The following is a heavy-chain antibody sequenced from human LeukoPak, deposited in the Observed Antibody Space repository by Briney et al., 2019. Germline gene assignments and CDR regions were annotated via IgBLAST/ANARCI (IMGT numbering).Heavy chain of an antibody. D-gene: IGHD3-16*02. CDR2: INHSGST. CDR1: GESFSGYY. Sequence: PSETLSLTCAVYGESFSGYYWSWIRQPPGKGLEWIGEINHSGSTNYNPSLKSRVTISVDTSKNQFSLKLSSVTAADTAVYYCATRRAHIWGSYRYFFDYWGQGTLVIVSS. V-gene: IGHV4-34*01. CDR3: ATRRAHIWGSYRYFFDY. J-gene: IGHJ4*02.